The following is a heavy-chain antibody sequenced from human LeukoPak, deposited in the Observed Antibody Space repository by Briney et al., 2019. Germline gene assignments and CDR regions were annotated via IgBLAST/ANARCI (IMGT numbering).Heavy chain of an antibody. D-gene: IGHD3/OR15-3a*01. CDR3: ARADWGPDAFDI. J-gene: IGHJ3*02. CDR1: GGTLSSYA. CDR2: IIPIFGTA. Sequence: SVKVSCKASGGTLSSYAISWVRQAPGQGLEWMGGIIPIFGTANYAQKFQGRVTITADESTSTAYMELSSLRSEDTAVYYCARADWGPDAFDIWGQGTMVTVSS. V-gene: IGHV1-69*13.